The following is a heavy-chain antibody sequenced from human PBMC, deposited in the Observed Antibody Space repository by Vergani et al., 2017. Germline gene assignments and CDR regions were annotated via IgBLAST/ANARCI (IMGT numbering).Heavy chain of an antibody. J-gene: IGHJ4*02. CDR2: IRVDGSKK. V-gene: IGHV3-30*02. CDR1: GFSFSSFG. D-gene: IGHD3-10*01. CDR3: AKDGLAYGSGSWYY. Sequence: QVQLVESGGGVVQPGGSLRLSCAASGFSFSSFGMHWVRQAPGRGLEWVTFIRVDGSKKYYADSVKGRFTISRDNSKNTVYLQMNSLRTGDTAVYYCAKDGLAYGSGSWYYWGRGTLVTVSS.